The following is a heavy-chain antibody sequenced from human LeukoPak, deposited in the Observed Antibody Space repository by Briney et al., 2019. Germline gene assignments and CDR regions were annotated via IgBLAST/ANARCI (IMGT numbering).Heavy chain of an antibody. D-gene: IGHD1-26*01. CDR2: INHSGST. V-gene: IGHV4-34*01. CDR1: GGSFSGYC. J-gene: IGHJ4*02. Sequence: SETLSLTCAVYGGSFSGYCWSWIRQPPGKGLEWIGEINHSGSTNYNPSLKSRVTISVDTSKNQFSLKLSSVTAADTAVYYCARASGSYSFDYWGQGTLVTVSS. CDR3: ARASGSYSFDY.